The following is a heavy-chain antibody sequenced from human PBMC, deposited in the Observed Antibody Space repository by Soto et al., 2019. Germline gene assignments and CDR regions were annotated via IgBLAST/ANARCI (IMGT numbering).Heavy chain of an antibody. CDR2: ISGSGGST. J-gene: IGHJ3*02. Sequence: GGSLRLSCAASGFTFSSYAMSWVRQAPGKGLEWVSAISGSGGSTYYADSVKGRFTISRDNSKNTLYLQMNSLRAEDMAVYYCANFVYRYSSGWHDAFDIWGQGTMVTVSS. CDR1: GFTFSSYA. V-gene: IGHV3-23*01. D-gene: IGHD6-19*01. CDR3: ANFVYRYSSGWHDAFDI.